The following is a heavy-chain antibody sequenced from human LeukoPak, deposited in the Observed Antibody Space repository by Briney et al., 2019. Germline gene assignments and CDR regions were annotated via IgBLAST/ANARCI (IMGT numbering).Heavy chain of an antibody. CDR3: AKGSGGGRPYYFDF. CDR1: GFTFSSYA. CDR2: ISDSGGDT. Sequence: GGSLRLSCAASGFTFSSYAMGWVRQAPGKGLEWVSAISDSGGDTYYAASVKGRFTISKDNSKNTLSLQMNSLISDDTAVYYCAKGSGGGRPYYFDFWAQGALVTVSS. V-gene: IGHV3-23*01. J-gene: IGHJ4*02. D-gene: IGHD2-15*01.